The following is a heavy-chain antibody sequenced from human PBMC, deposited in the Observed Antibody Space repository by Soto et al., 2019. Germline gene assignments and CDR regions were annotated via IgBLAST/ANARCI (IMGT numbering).Heavy chain of an antibody. D-gene: IGHD5-18*01. Sequence: PGGSLRLSCAASGFTFSSYAMHWVRQAPGKGLEWVAVISYDGSNKYYADSVKGRFTISRDNSKNTLYLQMNSLRAEDTAVYYCARDDVGVDTAMVISSLYYYYGMDVWGQGTTVTVSS. V-gene: IGHV3-30-3*01. CDR1: GFTFSSYA. CDR2: ISYDGSNK. CDR3: ARDDVGVDTAMVISSLYYYYGMDV. J-gene: IGHJ6*02.